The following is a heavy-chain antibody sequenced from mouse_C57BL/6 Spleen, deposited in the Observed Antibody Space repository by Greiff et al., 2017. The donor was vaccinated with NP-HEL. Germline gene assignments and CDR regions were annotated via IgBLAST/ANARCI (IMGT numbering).Heavy chain of an antibody. CDR3: ARQTGDYYAMDY. CDR2: ISSGGSYT. J-gene: IGHJ4*01. CDR1: GFTFSSNG. Sequence: EVNVVESGGDLVKPGGSLKISCAASGFTFSSNGMSWVRQTPDKRLEWVATISSGGSYTYYPDSVKGRFTISRDNAKNTLYLQMSSLKSEDTAMYYCARQTGDYYAMDYWGQGTSVTVSS. D-gene: IGHD4-1*01. V-gene: IGHV5-6*01.